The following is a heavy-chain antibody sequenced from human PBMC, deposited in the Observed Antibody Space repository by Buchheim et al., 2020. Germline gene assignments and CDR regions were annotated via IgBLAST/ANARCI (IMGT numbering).Heavy chain of an antibody. CDR2: ISYDGSNK. Sequence: QVQLVESGGGVVQPGRSLRLSCAVSGFTFSSYAMHWVRQAPGKGLEWVAVISYDGSNKYYTESAKGRFTISRDNSKNTLYLQMNSRRGEDTAVYYCANQRSDYHDFWSGYYTSGYYYYGMDVWGQGT. V-gene: IGHV3-30*18. D-gene: IGHD3-3*01. J-gene: IGHJ6*01. CDR3: ANQRSDYHDFWSGYYTSGYYYYGMDV. CDR1: GFTFSSYA.